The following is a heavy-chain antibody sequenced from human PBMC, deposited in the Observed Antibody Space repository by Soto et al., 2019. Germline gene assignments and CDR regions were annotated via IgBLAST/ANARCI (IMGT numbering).Heavy chain of an antibody. CDR2: ISAYNGNT. Sequence: QVQLVQSGAEVKKPGASVKVSCKASGYTFTSYGISWVRQAPGQGLEWMGWISAYNGNTNYAQKLQGRVTMTTDTSTSTAYMELRSLRSDDTAVYYCARDEKSRMTTVTTFVDPWGQGTLVTVSS. D-gene: IGHD4-17*01. CDR3: ARDEKSRMTTVTTFVDP. CDR1: GYTFTSYG. J-gene: IGHJ5*02. V-gene: IGHV1-18*01.